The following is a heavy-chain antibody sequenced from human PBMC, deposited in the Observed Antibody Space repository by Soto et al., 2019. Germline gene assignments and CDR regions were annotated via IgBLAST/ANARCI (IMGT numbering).Heavy chain of an antibody. CDR3: ASDEYGEIPFAP. D-gene: IGHD4-17*01. CDR2: IYHSGST. Sequence: SETLSLTCAVSGGSISSSNWWSWVRQPPGRRLEWTGEIYHSGSTDYNPSLKSRVTMSVDKSKNQFSLKLSSVTAADTAIYYWASDEYGEIPFAPWGQGTLVTVSS. J-gene: IGHJ5*02. CDR1: GGSISSSNW. V-gene: IGHV4-4*02.